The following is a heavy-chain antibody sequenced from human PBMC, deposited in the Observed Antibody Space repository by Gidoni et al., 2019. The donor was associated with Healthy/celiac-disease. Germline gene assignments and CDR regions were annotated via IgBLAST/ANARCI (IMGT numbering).Heavy chain of an antibody. J-gene: IGHJ4*02. CDR2: IYYSGST. V-gene: IGHV4-39*01. D-gene: IGHD2-15*01. Sequence: QLQLQESGPGLVKPSETLSLTCTVSGGSISSSSYYWGWIRQPPGKGLEWIGSIYYSGSTYYNPSLKSRVTISVDTSKNQFSLKLSSVTAADTAVYYCARHMGGGSSPFRYWGQGTLVTVSS. CDR3: ARHMGGGSSPFRY. CDR1: GGSISSSSYY.